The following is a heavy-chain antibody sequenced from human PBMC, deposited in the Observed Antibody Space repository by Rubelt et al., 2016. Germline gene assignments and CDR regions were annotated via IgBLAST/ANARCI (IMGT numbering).Heavy chain of an antibody. Sequence: QVQLVQSGAEVKKPGASVKVSCKTSGYTFTNYGFTWVRQAPGQGLAWMGWISAYNGNTTYAQKLQGRVTMTTDTTTSTAYMGVRRLRSDDTAVYYCARCVVRATNDYWGQGTLVTVSS. D-gene: IGHD1-26*01. J-gene: IGHJ4*02. CDR2: ISAYNGNT. CDR3: ARCVVRATNDY. V-gene: IGHV1-18*01. CDR1: GYTFTNYG.